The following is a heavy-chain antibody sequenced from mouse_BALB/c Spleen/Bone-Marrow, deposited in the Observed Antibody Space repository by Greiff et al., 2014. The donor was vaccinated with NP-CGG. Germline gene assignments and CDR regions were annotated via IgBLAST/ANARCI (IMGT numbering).Heavy chain of an antibody. Sequence: EVQVVESGAELVKPGASVKLSCTASGFNIKDTYMHRVKQRPEQGLEWIGRIDPANGNTKYDPKFQGKATITADTSSNTAYLQLSSLTSEDTAVYYCAIYYGNYYAMDYWGQGTSVTVSS. D-gene: IGHD2-1*01. CDR3: AIYYGNYYAMDY. CDR1: GFNIKDTY. J-gene: IGHJ4*01. CDR2: IDPANGNT. V-gene: IGHV14-3*02.